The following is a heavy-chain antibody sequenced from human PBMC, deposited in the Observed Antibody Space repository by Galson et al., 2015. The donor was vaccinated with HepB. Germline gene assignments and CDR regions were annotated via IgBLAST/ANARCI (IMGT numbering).Heavy chain of an antibody. CDR3: ARDGVGGDY. CDR2: ISGYNGDT. D-gene: IGHD3-16*01. Sequence: QSGAEVKKPGASVKISCKTSGYTFTSYGVNWVRQARGQGLEWMGWISGYNGDTSYAQKLQGRITMTTETSTNTAYLDLRSLTSDDTAVYYCARDGVGGDYWGQGTLVTVSS. CDR1: GYTFTSYG. V-gene: IGHV1-18*04. J-gene: IGHJ4*02.